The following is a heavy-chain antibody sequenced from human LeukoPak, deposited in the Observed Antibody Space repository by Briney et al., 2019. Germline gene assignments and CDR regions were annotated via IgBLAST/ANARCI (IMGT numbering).Heavy chain of an antibody. Sequence: SETLSLTCTVSGGSISSYSWSWIRQPPGKGLEWIGYIFYTGSTYYNPSHKSRVTISVDTSKNQFSLKLSSVTVADTAVYYCAGRVNYFFDSWGQGTLVTVSS. CDR2: IFYTGST. J-gene: IGHJ4*02. V-gene: IGHV4-59*08. CDR3: AGRVNYFFDS. CDR1: GGSISSYS. D-gene: IGHD1-7*01.